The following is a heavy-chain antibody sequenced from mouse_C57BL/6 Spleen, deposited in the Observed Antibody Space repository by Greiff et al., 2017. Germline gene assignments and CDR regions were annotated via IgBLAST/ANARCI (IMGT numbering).Heavy chain of an antibody. V-gene: IGHV1-69*01. J-gene: IGHJ1*03. CDR1: GYTFTSYW. Sequence: QVQLQQPGAELVMPGASVKLSCKASGYTFTSYWMHWVKQRPGQGLEWIGEIDPSDSSTNYNQKFKGKSTLTVDKSSSTAYMQLSSLTSEDSAVYYCARYYYGSSYYWYFDVWGTGTTVTVSS. CDR3: ARYYYGSSYYWYFDV. CDR2: IDPSDSST. D-gene: IGHD1-1*01.